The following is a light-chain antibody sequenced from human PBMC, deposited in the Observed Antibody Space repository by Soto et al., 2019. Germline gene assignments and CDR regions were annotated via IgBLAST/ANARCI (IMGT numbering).Light chain of an antibody. J-gene: IGKJ1*01. CDR3: QHYNSYSEA. CDR2: KAS. CDR1: QTISSW. Sequence: KMTQSHSTLSGSVGDRVTITCRASQTISSWLAWYQQKTGKAPKLLIYKASTLKSGVPSRFSGSGSGTEFTLTISSLQPDDFATYYCQHYNSYSEAFGQWTK. V-gene: IGKV1-5*03.